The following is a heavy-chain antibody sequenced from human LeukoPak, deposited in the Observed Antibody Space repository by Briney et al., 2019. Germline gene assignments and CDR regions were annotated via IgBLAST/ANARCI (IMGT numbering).Heavy chain of an antibody. V-gene: IGHV4-34*01. CDR3: ARSKYGSGSYYFNWFDP. CDR2: INHSGCT. CDR1: GGSFSGYY. J-gene: IGHJ5*02. D-gene: IGHD3-10*01. Sequence: SETLSLTCAVYGGSFSGYYWSWIRQPPGKGLEWIGEINHSGCTNYNPSLKSRVTISVDTSKNQFSLKLSSVTAADTAVYYCARSKYGSGSYYFNWFDPWGQGTLVTVSS.